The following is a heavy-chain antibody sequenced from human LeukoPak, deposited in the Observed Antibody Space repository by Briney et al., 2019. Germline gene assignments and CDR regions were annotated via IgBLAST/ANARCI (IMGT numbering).Heavy chain of an antibody. D-gene: IGHD5-18*01. J-gene: IGHJ6*03. V-gene: IGHV3-20*04. Sequence: GGSLRLSCAASGFSFSSYAMSWVRQAPGMRLEWVSGINWNGRITEYADSVKDRFTISRQNTKNSLYLYMNNLGGEDTALYFCARGSVQLWLRDTYYYMDVWGKGTTVTVSS. CDR3: ARGSVQLWLRDTYYYMDV. CDR1: GFSFSSYA. CDR2: INWNGRIT.